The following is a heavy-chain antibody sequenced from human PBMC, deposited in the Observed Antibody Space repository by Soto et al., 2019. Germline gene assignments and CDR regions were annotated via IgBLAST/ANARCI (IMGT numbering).Heavy chain of an antibody. D-gene: IGHD5-18*01. CDR2: IKQDGSEK. CDR3: ARDRAGHIYGLYGMEV. V-gene: IGHV3-7*01. J-gene: IGHJ6*04. CDR1: GFTFSSYW. Sequence: GGSLRLSCAASGFTFSSYWMSWVRQAPGKGLEWVANIKQDGSEKYYVDSVKGRFTISRDNAKNSLYLQMNSLRAEDTAVYYCARDRAGHIYGLYGMEVWGKGSTVTVS.